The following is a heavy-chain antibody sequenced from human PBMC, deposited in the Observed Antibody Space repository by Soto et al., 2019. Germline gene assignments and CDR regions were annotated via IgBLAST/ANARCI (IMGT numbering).Heavy chain of an antibody. CDR1: GGSISCYY. Sequence: SETLSLTCTVSGGSISCYYWSWIRQSPGKGLECIGYIYPGGSTNYNPSLKSRVTTSVDTSKSQFSLKLSSVIAADKAVYYCARGIGDVHFDYWGQGTVVTVSS. CDR3: ARGIGDVHFDY. D-gene: IGHD3-16*01. J-gene: IGHJ4*02. V-gene: IGHV4-59*13. CDR2: IYPGGST.